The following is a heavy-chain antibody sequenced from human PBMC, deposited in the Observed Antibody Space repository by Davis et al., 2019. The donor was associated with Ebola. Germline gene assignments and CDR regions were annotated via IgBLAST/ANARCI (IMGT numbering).Heavy chain of an antibody. Sequence: MPSETLSLTCTVSGGSVSSGAYYWSWIRQTPGKGLEWIGYIYYSGRTDYNPSLKSRVTISVDTSKNHFSLKLSSVTAADTAVYYCAREGSGPDYWGQGTLVTVSS. J-gene: IGHJ4*02. V-gene: IGHV4-30-4*01. CDR2: IYYSGRT. CDR3: AREGSGPDY. D-gene: IGHD2-15*01. CDR1: GGSVSSGAYY.